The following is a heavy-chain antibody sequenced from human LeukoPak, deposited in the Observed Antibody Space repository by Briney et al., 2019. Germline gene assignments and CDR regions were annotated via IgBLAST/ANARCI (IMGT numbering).Heavy chain of an antibody. CDR3: ARSAYDYVWGTLGY. D-gene: IGHD3-16*01. J-gene: IGHJ4*02. CDR1: GGSLSGFY. Sequence: SETLSLTCVVNGGSLSGFYWNWIRQPPGKGLEWIGDVHHSGSTNYNPSLESRVTISLDTFKNVVSLKLTSVTAADTAFYYCARSAYDYVWGTLGYWGQGTLVTVSS. CDR2: VHHSGST. V-gene: IGHV4-34*01.